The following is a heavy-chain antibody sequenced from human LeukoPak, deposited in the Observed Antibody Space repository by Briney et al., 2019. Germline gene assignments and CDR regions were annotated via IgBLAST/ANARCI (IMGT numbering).Heavy chain of an antibody. CDR3: AREGYCSSTSCPGGANWFDP. CDR1: GYSISSGYY. J-gene: IGHJ5*02. CDR2: IYHSGST. D-gene: IGHD2-2*01. Sequence: PSETLSLTCAVSGYSISSGYYWGWIRQPPGKGLEWFGRIYHSGSTYYNPSLKSRVTISVDTSKNQFSLKLSSVTAADTAVYYCAREGYCSSTSCPGGANWFDPWGQGTLVTVSS. V-gene: IGHV4-38-2*02.